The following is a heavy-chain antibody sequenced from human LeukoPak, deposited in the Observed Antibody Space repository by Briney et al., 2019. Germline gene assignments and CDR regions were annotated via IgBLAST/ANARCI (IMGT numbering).Heavy chain of an antibody. J-gene: IGHJ6*03. Sequence: ASVKVSCKASGYTFSDYDINWVQQATGQGLEWMGWINPNSGNAGYAQKFQGRVTMTRNTSISTAYMELSSLRSEDTAVYYCARALAWGGSSYSYYYMDVWAKGTTVTVSS. CDR3: ARALAWGGSSYSYYYMDV. CDR2: INPNSGNA. V-gene: IGHV1-8*01. CDR1: GYTFSDYD. D-gene: IGHD1-26*01.